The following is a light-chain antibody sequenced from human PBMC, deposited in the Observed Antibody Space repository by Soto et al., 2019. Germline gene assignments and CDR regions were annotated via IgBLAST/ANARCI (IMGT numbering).Light chain of an antibody. Sequence: QSALTQPASVSGSPGQSITISCTGTSSDVGGYNYVSWYQHHPDKAPKLMIYDVRYRPSGVSGRFSGSKSGNTAPLTISGLQAEDEADYYCSSYTSISTLWVFGTGTKVTVL. V-gene: IGLV2-14*03. CDR2: DVR. CDR3: SSYTSISTLWV. CDR1: SSDVGGYNY. J-gene: IGLJ1*01.